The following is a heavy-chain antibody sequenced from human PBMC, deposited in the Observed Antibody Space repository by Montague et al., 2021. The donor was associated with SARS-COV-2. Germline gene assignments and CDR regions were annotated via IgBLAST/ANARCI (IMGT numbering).Heavy chain of an antibody. CDR1: GGSLSGYY. CDR2: INHRAKT. J-gene: IGHJ6*02. Sequence: SETLSLTCAVHGGSLSGYYWSWIRQPPERGLEWIGEINHRAKTKXKPSLKSPVTISIDTSKNQFSLKMTSVTAADTATYYCASGIYPSGSYYNRYYYGLNIWGPGTTVIVSS. V-gene: IGHV4-34*01. CDR3: ASGIYPSGSYYNRYYYGLNI. D-gene: IGHD3-10*01.